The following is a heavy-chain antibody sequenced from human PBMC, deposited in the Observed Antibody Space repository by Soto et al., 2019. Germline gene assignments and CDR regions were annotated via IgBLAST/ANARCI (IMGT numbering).Heavy chain of an antibody. V-gene: IGHV4-30-4*01. CDR3: ARAAVGRVVFDF. J-gene: IGHJ4*02. D-gene: IGHD6-13*01. CDR2: IYYSGST. Sequence: SETLSLTCTVSGGSISSGDYYWSWIRHPPGKGLEWIGYIYYSGSTYYNPSLKSRVTISVDTSKNQFSLKLSSVTAADTAVYYCARAAVGRVVFDFGGRGTLATV. CDR1: GGSISSGDYY.